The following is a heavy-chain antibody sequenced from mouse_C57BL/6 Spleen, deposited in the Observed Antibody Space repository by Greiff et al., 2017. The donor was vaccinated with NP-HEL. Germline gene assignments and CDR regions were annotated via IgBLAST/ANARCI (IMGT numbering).Heavy chain of an antibody. CDR1: GFTFSSYA. Sequence: EVQLVESGGGLVKPGGSLKLSCAASGFTFSSYAMSWVRQTPEKRLAWVATISDGGSYTYYPDNVKGRFTISRDNAKNNLYLQMSHLKSEDTAMYYCARDRDYAGFDVWGTGTTVTVSS. CDR2: ISDGGSYT. V-gene: IGHV5-4*01. D-gene: IGHD2-4*01. CDR3: ARDRDYAGFDV. J-gene: IGHJ1*03.